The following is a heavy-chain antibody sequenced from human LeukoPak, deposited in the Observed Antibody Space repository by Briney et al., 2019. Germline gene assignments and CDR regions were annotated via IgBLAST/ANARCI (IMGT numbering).Heavy chain of an antibody. CDR1: GGSISSYY. CDR3: AREGGPGNFDY. CDR2: IYYSGST. Sequence: PSETLSLTCTVSGGSISSYYWSWIRQPPGKGLEWIGYIYYSGSTNYNPSLKSRVTISVDTSKNQFSLKLSSLTAADTAVYYCAREGGPGNFDYWGQGTLVTVSS. J-gene: IGHJ4*02. V-gene: IGHV4-59*01. D-gene: IGHD1-14*01.